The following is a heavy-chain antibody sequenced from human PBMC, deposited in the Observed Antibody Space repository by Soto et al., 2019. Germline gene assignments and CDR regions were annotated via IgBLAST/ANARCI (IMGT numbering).Heavy chain of an antibody. CDR3: AKDNFLQQWLVFHFDY. D-gene: IGHD6-19*01. J-gene: IGHJ4*02. V-gene: IGHV3-23*01. Sequence: WGSLRLSCSASGFTFSSYAMSWVRQAPGKGLEWVSAISGSGGSTYYADSVKGRFTISRDNSKNTLYLQMNSLRAEDTAVYYCAKDNFLQQWLVFHFDYWGQGTLVTGS. CDR1: GFTFSSYA. CDR2: ISGSGGST.